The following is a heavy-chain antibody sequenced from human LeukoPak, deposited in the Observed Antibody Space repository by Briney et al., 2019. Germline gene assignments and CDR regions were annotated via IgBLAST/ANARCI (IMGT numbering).Heavy chain of an antibody. D-gene: IGHD3-3*01. CDR3: ARETIFGVVYDY. V-gene: IGHV1-2*02. J-gene: IGHJ4*02. CDR1: GYTFTSYY. Sequence: ASVKVSCKASGYTFTSYYMHWVRQAPGQGLEWMGWINPNSGGTNYAQKFQGRVTMTRDTSISTAYMELSRLRSDDTAVYYCARETIFGVVYDYWGQGTLVTVSS. CDR2: INPNSGGT.